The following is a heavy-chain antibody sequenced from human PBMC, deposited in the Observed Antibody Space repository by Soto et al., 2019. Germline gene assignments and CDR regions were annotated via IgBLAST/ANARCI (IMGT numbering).Heavy chain of an antibody. CDR1: AGTFPHYA. Sequence: ASVKVSCKASAGTFPHYALSWVRQAPGQGLEWMGGIIPVPATTTYAQKFQGRVSISADESTSTAYIELSSLNSEDTAVYYCACNWGNSLRNWLAPWGQGTLVTVSS. CDR2: IIPVPATT. J-gene: IGHJ5*02. CDR3: ACNWGNSLRNWLAP. D-gene: IGHD7-27*01. V-gene: IGHV1-69*13.